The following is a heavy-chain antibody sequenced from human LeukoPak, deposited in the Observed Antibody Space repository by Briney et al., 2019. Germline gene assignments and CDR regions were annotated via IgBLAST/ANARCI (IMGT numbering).Heavy chain of an antibody. CDR2: IKEDGTQT. J-gene: IGHJ4*02. V-gene: IGHV3-7*05. Sequence: GGSLRLSCAAFGFRFSNYWMGWVRQAPGKGLEWVANIKEDGTQTYYVDSVKGRFTVSRDNAKNSLFLQMSSLRAEDTAMYYCARHGSYNFDFWGQGTLVSVSS. CDR3: ARHGSYNFDF. CDR1: GFRFSNYW. D-gene: IGHD1-26*01.